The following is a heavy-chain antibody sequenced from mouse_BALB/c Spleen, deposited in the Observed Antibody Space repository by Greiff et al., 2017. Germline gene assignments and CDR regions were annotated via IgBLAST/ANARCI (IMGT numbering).Heavy chain of an antibody. CDR2: ISSGGGST. D-gene: IGHD1-1*01. J-gene: IGHJ3*01. CDR3: ASPSSPNYYGSPAWFAY. CDR1: GFAFSSYD. V-gene: IGHV5-12-1*01. Sequence: EVKLVESGGGLVKPGGSLKLSCAASGFAFSSYDMSWVRQTPEKRLEWVAYISSGGGSTYYPDTVKGRFTISRDNAKNTLYLQMSSLKSEDTAMYYCASPSSPNYYGSPAWFAYWGQGTLVTVSA.